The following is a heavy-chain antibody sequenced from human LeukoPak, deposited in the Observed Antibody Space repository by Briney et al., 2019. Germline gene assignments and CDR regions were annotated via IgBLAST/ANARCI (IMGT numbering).Heavy chain of an antibody. Sequence: GGSLRLSCAASGFTFSSYAMSWVRQAPGKGPEWVSGIGNSGDRTFYADSVKGRFTISRDNTKNTLYLQMNSLRVEDTALYYCAKGGVWGQGIAVTVSS. CDR2: IGNSGDRT. CDR3: AKGGV. V-gene: IGHV3-23*01. J-gene: IGHJ6*02. CDR1: GFTFSSYA.